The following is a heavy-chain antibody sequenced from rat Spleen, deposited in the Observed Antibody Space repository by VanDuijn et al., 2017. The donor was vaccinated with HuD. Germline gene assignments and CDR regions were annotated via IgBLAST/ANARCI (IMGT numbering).Heavy chain of an antibody. D-gene: IGHD4-3*01. J-gene: IGHJ2*01. CDR1: GFSLISNS. Sequence: QVQLKESGPGLVQPSQTLSLSCTVSGFSLISNSVHWVRQPPGKGRERMGGIWGDGGTDYTSPVKSRLSISRDTSKNQVYLKMNSLQNDDTGTYYCARYNSGFDYWGQGVIVTVSS. V-gene: IGHV2-1*01. CDR2: IWGDGGT. CDR3: ARYNSGFDY.